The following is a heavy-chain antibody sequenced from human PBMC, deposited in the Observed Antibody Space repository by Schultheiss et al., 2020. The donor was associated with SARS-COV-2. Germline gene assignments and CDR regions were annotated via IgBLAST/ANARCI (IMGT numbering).Heavy chain of an antibody. J-gene: IGHJ4*02. Sequence: SETLSLTCTVSGGSISRGGYYWSWIRQHPGKGLEWIGYIYYSGSTFYNPSLESRVTISVDTSKNQFSLKLSSVTAADTAVYYCARLIGSGPFDYWGQGTLVTVSS. CDR3: ARLIGSGPFDY. CDR1: GGSISRGGYY. CDR2: IYYSGST. V-gene: IGHV4-31*03. D-gene: IGHD2-15*01.